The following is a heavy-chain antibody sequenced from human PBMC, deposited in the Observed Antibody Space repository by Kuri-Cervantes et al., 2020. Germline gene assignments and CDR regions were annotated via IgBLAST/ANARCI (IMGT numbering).Heavy chain of an antibody. V-gene: IGHV3-23*01. CDR1: GFTFSSYA. J-gene: IGHJ4*02. CDR2: ISGSGGST. CDR3: AKASSYYDSSGYYPGY. Sequence: LSLTCAASGFTFSSYAMSWVRQAPGKGLEWVSAISGSGGSTYYADSVKGRFTISRDNSKNTLYLQMNSLRAEDTAVYYCAKASSYYDSSGYYPGYWGQGTLVTVSS. D-gene: IGHD3-22*01.